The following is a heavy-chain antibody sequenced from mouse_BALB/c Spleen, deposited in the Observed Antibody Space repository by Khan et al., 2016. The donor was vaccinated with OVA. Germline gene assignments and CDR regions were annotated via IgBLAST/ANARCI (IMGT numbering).Heavy chain of an antibody. Sequence: VKLLESGPGLAKPSPSLSLTCTATGYSITSGYARNWIRQFPGNKLEWMCYIRYSGVTSYNPSLKSRTSITRDTSKNQFFLQLNSVTTEDTATYYCARGNYYGYCFDYWGQGTTLTVSS. CDR1: GYSITSGYA. D-gene: IGHD1-1*01. CDR2: IRYSGVT. CDR3: ARGNYYGYCFDY. V-gene: IGHV3-2*02. J-gene: IGHJ2*01.